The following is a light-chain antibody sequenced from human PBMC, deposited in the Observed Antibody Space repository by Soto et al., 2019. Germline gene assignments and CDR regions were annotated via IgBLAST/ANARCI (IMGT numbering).Light chain of an antibody. CDR1: QSISNN. J-gene: IGKJ2*01. CDR2: DAS. Sequence: DIVMTQSPATLPVSPGERATLSCRASQSISNNLAWYQQKPGQAPRLLIYDASTRATGVPARFSGSGSGTEFTLTISSRQSEDFAVYYCQQCTNWPPYTFGQGTKLEIK. V-gene: IGKV3-15*01. CDR3: QQCTNWPPYT.